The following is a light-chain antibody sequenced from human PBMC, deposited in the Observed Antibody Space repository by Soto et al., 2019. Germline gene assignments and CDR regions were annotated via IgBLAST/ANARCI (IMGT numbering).Light chain of an antibody. Sequence: DIQMTQSPSSLSASIGDSVTISCRASRRIINYLNWYQQRPGKAPKLLIFATSNLQSGVPSRFSGSGFGTDVTLTINSLQPEDFATYYCQQSYDSPYTVGQGTKVEI. CDR2: ATS. V-gene: IGKV1-39*01. J-gene: IGKJ2*01. CDR3: QQSYDSPYT. CDR1: RRIINY.